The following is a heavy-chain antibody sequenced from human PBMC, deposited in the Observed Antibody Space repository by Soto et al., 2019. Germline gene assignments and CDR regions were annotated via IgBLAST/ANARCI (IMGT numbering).Heavy chain of an antibody. CDR1: GGTFSSYA. D-gene: IGHD3-22*01. CDR2: IIPIFGTA. Sequence: QVQLVQSGAEVKKPGSSVKVSCKASGGTFSSYAISWVRQAPGQGLEWMGGIIPIFGTANYAQKFQGRVTITADESTSTAYMELSSLRSEDTAVYYCAGRMTTMILVVTTNWYFDLWGRGTLVTVSS. J-gene: IGHJ2*01. CDR3: AGRMTTMILVVTTNWYFDL. V-gene: IGHV1-69*01.